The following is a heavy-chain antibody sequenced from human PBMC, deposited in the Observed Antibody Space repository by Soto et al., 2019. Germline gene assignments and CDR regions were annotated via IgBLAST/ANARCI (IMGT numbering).Heavy chain of an antibody. CDR3: ARDPYSYGYMWEIGWFDP. J-gene: IGHJ5*02. D-gene: IGHD5-18*01. CDR1: GFTFSSYS. CDR2: ISSSSSYI. Sequence: EVQLVESGGGLVKPGGSLRLSCAASGFTFSSYSMNWVRQAPGKGLEWVSSISSSSSYIYYADSVKGRFTISRDNAKNSLYLQMNSLRAEDTAVYYCARDPYSYGYMWEIGWFDPWGQGTLVTVSS. V-gene: IGHV3-21*01.